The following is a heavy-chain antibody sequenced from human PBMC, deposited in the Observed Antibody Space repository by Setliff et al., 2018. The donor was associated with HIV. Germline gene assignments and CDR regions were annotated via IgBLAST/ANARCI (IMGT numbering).Heavy chain of an antibody. CDR2: IYYSGST. D-gene: IGHD3-3*01. CDR1: GGSISSSNYY. J-gene: IGHJ4*02. CDR3: SRANFWSGYYGY. V-gene: IGHV4-39*07. Sequence: PSETLSLTCTVSGGSISSSNYYWGWISQPPGKGLEWIGSIYYSGSTYYNPSLKSRVTISVDTSKNQFSLKLSSVTAADTAVYFCSRANFWSGYYGYWGQGTLVTVSS.